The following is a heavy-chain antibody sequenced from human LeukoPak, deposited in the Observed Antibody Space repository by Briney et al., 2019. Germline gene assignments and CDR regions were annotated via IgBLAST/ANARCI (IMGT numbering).Heavy chain of an antibody. V-gene: IGHV3-21*01. D-gene: IGHD1-1*01. J-gene: IGHJ4*02. CDR1: GYTFSNYS. CDR3: ARAYNHGHNYCFDY. CDR2: ISSSSRYI. Sequence: GGSLRLSCAASGYTFSNYSMNWVRQAPGKGLEWVSSISSSSRYIYYADSVKGRFTISRDNAKNSLYLQMNSLRAEDTAVYYCARAYNHGHNYCFDYWGQGTLATVSS.